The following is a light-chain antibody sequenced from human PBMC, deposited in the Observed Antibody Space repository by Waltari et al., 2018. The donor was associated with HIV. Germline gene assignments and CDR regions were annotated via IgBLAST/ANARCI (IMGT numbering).Light chain of an antibody. Sequence: QSVLTQPPSVSGAPGQRVTLSCTGSDHNIRTHDVHWYQPPPGTAPQLLIYNNNNRPSGVPDRFSASKSGTSASLAITGLQPEDETDYYCQSYDSSLSASVFGGGTKLTVL. CDR1: DHNIRTHD. CDR2: NNN. J-gene: IGLJ2*01. V-gene: IGLV1-40*01. CDR3: QSYDSSLSASV.